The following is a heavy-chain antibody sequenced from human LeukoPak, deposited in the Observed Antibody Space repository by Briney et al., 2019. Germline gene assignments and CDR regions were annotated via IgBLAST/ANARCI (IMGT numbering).Heavy chain of an antibody. J-gene: IGHJ4*02. Sequence: GGSLRLSCAASGFTFSSYAMSWVRQAPGKGLEWVSAISGSGGSTYYADSVKGRFTISRDNSKNTLYLQMNSLSAEDTAVYYCAKDGGYDILTGYFDYWGQGTLVTVSS. CDR1: GFTFSSYA. CDR3: AKDGGYDILTGYFDY. CDR2: ISGSGGST. V-gene: IGHV3-23*01. D-gene: IGHD3-9*01.